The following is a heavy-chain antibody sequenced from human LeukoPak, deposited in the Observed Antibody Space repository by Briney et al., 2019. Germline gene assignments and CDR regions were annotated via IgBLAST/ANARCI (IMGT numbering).Heavy chain of an antibody. Sequence: ASVKVSCKASGYTFTGYYMHWVRQAPGQGLEWMGWINPNSGGTNYAQKFQGRVTMTRDTSISTAYMELSRLRSDDTAVYYCARAVRIAAADLEWFDPWGQGTLVTVSS. CDR3: ARAVRIAAADLEWFDP. CDR1: GYTFTGYY. V-gene: IGHV1-2*02. J-gene: IGHJ5*02. D-gene: IGHD6-13*01. CDR2: INPNSGGT.